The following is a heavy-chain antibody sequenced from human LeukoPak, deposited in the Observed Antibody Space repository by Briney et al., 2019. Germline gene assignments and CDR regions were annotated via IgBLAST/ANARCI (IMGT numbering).Heavy chain of an antibody. V-gene: IGHV3-21*01. D-gene: IGHD3-10*01. CDR2: ISSSSSYI. J-gene: IGHJ4*02. Sequence: GGSLRLSCAASGFTVSSNYMNWVRQAPGKGLEWVSSISSSSSYIYYADSVKGRFTISRDNAKKSLFLQMNSLRAEDTAVYYCARVPMVQGVNVDPCDYWGQGTLVTVSS. CDR1: GFTVSSNY. CDR3: ARVPMVQGVNVDPCDY.